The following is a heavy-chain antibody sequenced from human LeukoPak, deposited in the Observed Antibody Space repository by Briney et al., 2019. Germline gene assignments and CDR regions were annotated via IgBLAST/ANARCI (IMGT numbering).Heavy chain of an antibody. V-gene: IGHV3-30*04. CDR2: ISYDERNQ. CDR1: GFTLSNYV. J-gene: IGHJ4*02. CDR3: AITPDGTTVDFDY. D-gene: IGHD4-23*01. Sequence: GGSLRLSCAASGFTLSNYVMHWVRQAPGKGLEWVALISYDERNQFFVDSVKGRFSISRDNSKNTLYLQMNSLRPEDTAVYYCAITPDGTTVDFDYWGQGTLVTVSS.